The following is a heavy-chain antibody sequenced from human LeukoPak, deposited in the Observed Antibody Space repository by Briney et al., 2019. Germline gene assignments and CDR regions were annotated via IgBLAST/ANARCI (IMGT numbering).Heavy chain of an antibody. D-gene: IGHD3-16*01. CDR2: IPHGGSRQ. CDR3: AKDWGSYFHSGSSHFDH. J-gene: IGHJ4*02. CDR1: GFSFSTYG. Sequence: AGGSLRLSCGASGFSFSTYGMHWVRQAPGKGLEWVSVIPHGGSRQYYADSVKGRFTISRDNSKNMLYLQMNSLRPEDTAVYYCAKDWGSYFHSGSSHFDHWGQGALVTVSS. V-gene: IGHV3-30*18.